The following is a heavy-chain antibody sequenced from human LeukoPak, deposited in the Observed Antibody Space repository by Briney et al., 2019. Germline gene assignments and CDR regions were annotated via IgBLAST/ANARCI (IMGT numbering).Heavy chain of an antibody. CDR3: VRVEVGVLN. CDR2: INHSGST. Sequence: SETLSLTCAVYGGSFSGYYWTWIRQSPGKGLEWIGEINHSGSTNYDPSLKSRVTISVDTSKNQFSLKLSSVTAADTAVYYCVRVEVGVLNWGQGTLVTVSS. CDR1: GGSFSGYY. V-gene: IGHV4-34*01. D-gene: IGHD3-22*01. J-gene: IGHJ4*02.